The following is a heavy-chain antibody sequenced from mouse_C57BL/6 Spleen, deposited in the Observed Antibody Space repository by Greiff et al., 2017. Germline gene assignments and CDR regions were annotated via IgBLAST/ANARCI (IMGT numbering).Heavy chain of an antibody. V-gene: IGHV1-64*01. CDR2: IHPNSGST. CDR3: ARGGNLLLRNYAMDY. CDR1: GYTFTSYW. D-gene: IGHD1-1*01. Sequence: VQLQQPGAELVKPGASVKLSCKASGYTFTSYWMHWVKQRPGQGLEWIGMIHPNSGSTNYNEKFKSKATLTVDKSSSTAYMQLSSLTSEDSAVYYCARGGNLLLRNYAMDYWGQGTSVTVSS. J-gene: IGHJ4*01.